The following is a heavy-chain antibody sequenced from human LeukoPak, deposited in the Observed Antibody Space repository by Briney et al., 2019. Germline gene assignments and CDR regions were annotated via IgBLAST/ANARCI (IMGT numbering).Heavy chain of an antibody. J-gene: IGHJ5*02. V-gene: IGHV4-59*08. Sequence: PAETLSLTCTVSGCSISGYYWSWIRQPPGKGLEWVGYIYYSGSTNYNPSLKGRFTISIDNSKNPLSLKPNRLTAADTAVYYCARGGSGGSCSGTSRCGWFDPWGQGTLVTVSS. D-gene: IGHD2-15*01. CDR2: IYYSGST. CDR3: ARGGSGGSCSGTSRCGWFDP. CDR1: GCSISGYY.